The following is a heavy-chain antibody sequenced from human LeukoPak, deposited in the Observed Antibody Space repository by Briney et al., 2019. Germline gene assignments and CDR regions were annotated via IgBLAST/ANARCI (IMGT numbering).Heavy chain of an antibody. V-gene: IGHV4-59*01. J-gene: IGHJ4*02. CDR3: ARGEYEDLVDN. D-gene: IGHD1-26*01. CDR2: LYYSGNT. Sequence: SETLSLTCTVSGGSMSDYYWSWIRQPPVRGLEWIGYLYYSGNTNYNPSLKSRLTISRDMAKNQFSLKLSSVTSADTAVYYCARGEYEDLVDNWGQGTLVTVSS. CDR1: GGSMSDYY.